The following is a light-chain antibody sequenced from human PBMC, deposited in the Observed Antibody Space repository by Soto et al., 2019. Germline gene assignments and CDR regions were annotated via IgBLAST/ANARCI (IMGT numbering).Light chain of an antibody. J-gene: IGKJ3*01. CDR3: QQANGFPFT. CDR1: HGVSSW. CDR2: AAS. Sequence: DIQMTQSPSSVSASVGDRVTITCRASHGVSSWLAWYQQKPGKAPKLLIYAASSLQSGVPSRFSGSGSGADFTLAISSLQPEDFATYYCQQANGFPFTFGPGTKVDIK. V-gene: IGKV1-12*01.